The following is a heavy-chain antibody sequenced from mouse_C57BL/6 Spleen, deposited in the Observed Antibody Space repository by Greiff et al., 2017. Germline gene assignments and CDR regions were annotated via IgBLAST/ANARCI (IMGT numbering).Heavy chain of an antibody. J-gene: IGHJ4*01. CDR2: ILPGSGST. CDR1: GYTFTGYW. Sequence: VQLVESGAELMKPGASVKLSCKATGYTFTGYWIEWVKQRPGHGLEWIGEILPGSGSTNYNEKFKGKATFTADTSSNTAYMQLSSLTTEDSAIYYCASPDGGFYYGSSPYAMDDWGQGTSVTVSS. D-gene: IGHD1-1*01. CDR3: ASPDGGFYYGSSPYAMDD. V-gene: IGHV1-9*01.